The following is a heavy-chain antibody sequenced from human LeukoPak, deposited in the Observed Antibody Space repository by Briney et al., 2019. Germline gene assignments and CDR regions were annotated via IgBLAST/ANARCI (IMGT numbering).Heavy chain of an antibody. CDR2: MNPNSGNT. D-gene: IGHD3-10*01. J-gene: IGHJ5*02. CDR3: AKRRHYYGSGDYYRDP. CDR1: GYTFTSYD. Sequence: ASVKVSCKASGYTFTSYDINWVRQATGQGLEWMGWMNPNSGNTGYAQKFQGRVIMTRNTSISTAYMELSSLRSEDTAVYYCAKRRHYYGSGDYYRDPWGQGTLVTVSS. V-gene: IGHV1-8*01.